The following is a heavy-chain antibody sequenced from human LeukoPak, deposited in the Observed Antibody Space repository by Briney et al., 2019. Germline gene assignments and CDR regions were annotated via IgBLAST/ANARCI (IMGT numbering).Heavy chain of an antibody. Sequence: SETLSLTCAVYGGSFSGYYWSWIRQPPGKGLEWIGEINHSGSTNYNPSLKSRVTISVDTSKNQFSLKLSSVTAADTAVYYCERGFRWEGYGMDVWGQGTTVTVSS. J-gene: IGHJ6*02. D-gene: IGHD1-26*01. V-gene: IGHV4-34*01. CDR2: INHSGST. CDR1: GGSFSGYY. CDR3: ERGFRWEGYGMDV.